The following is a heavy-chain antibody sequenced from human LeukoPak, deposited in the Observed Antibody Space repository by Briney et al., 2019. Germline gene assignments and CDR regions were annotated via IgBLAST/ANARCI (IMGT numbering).Heavy chain of an antibody. D-gene: IGHD3-3*01. CDR3: ARGDFAYYELAFDI. V-gene: IGHV4-34*01. CDR2: INHSGST. CDR1: GGSFSGYY. Sequence: LVNPSETLSLTCAVYGGSFSGYYWSWIRQPPGKGLEWIGEINHSGSTNYNPSLKSRVTISVDTSKNQFSLKLSSVTAADTAVYYCARGDFAYYELAFDIWGQGTMVTVSS. J-gene: IGHJ3*02.